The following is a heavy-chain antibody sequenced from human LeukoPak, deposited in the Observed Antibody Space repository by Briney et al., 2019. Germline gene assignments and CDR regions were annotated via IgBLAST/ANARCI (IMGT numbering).Heavy chain of an antibody. V-gene: IGHV3-23*01. D-gene: IGHD3-16*02. CDR1: GFTFSSYA. CDR2: ISTSGSST. J-gene: IGHJ4*02. CDR3: AIPGPSYRRFDH. Sequence: PGGSLRLSCAASGFTFSSYAMSWVRQAPVQGLDWVSAISTSGSSTYYADSVKGRFTISRDNSKNTLYLQMNSLRVEDTAVYYCAIPGPSYRRFDHWGQGTLVTVSS.